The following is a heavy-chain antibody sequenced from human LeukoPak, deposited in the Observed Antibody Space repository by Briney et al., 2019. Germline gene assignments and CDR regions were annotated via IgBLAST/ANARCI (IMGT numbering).Heavy chain of an antibody. Sequence: GESLKIFCKGSGYNFTNYWIGWVRQMPGKGLEWMGVIYPGDSETRYSPSFQGQVTISADKSIGTAYLQWRSLKASDTAMYYCARLGYYDSSGYWYYWGQGTLVTVSS. J-gene: IGHJ4*02. CDR1: GYNFTNYW. D-gene: IGHD3-22*01. V-gene: IGHV5-51*01. CDR3: ARLGYYDSSGYWYY. CDR2: IYPGDSET.